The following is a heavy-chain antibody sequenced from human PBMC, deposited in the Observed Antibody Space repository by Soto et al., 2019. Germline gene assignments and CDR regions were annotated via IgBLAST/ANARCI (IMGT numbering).Heavy chain of an antibody. J-gene: IGHJ4*02. V-gene: IGHV4-34*01. CDR3: ASYGAGSYYNGYYFDY. CDR1: GGSFSAYY. D-gene: IGHD3-10*01. CDR2: IHHSGST. Sequence: SETLSLTCAVYGGSFSAYYWSWIRQSPGKGLEWIGEIHHSGSTNYKPSLKSRVTISVDTSKNQFSLELRSVTAADTAVYYCASYGAGSYYNGYYFDYWGQGTLVTVSS.